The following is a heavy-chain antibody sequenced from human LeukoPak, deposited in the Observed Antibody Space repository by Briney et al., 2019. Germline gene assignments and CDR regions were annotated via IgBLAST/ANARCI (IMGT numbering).Heavy chain of an antibody. CDR2: IYYSGST. D-gene: IGHD6-19*01. J-gene: IGHJ5*02. V-gene: IGHV4-59*01. CDR3: AGGDSSGWSRGSWFDP. CDR1: GGSISSYY. Sequence: SETLSLTCTVSGGSISSYYWSWIRQPPGKGLEWIGYIYYSGSTNYNPSLKSRVTISVDTSKNQFSLKLSSVTAADTAVYYCAGGDSSGWSRGSWFDPWGQGTLVTVSS.